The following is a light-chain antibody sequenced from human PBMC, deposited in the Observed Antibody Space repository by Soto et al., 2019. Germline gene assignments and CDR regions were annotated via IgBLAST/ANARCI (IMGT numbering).Light chain of an antibody. Sequence: EIVMTQSPATLSVSPGERATLSCRASQSVSSNLAWYQQKPGQAPRLLIYGASTRATGIPAGFSGSGSGTEFTLTISSLQSEDFAVYYCQQYNNWTLYTFGQGTKLEIK. CDR2: GAS. CDR3: QQYNNWTLYT. CDR1: QSVSSN. V-gene: IGKV3-15*01. J-gene: IGKJ2*01.